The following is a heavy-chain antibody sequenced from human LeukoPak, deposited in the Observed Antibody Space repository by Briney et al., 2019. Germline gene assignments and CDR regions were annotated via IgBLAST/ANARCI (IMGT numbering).Heavy chain of an antibody. V-gene: IGHV3-7*01. Sequence: PGGSLRLSCAASGFTFSSYWMSWVRQAPGKGLEWVANIKQDGSEKYYADSVKGRFTISRDNAKNSLYLQMNSLRAEDTAVYYCARDVFNIVVVPAAMDDAFDIWGQGTMVTVSS. J-gene: IGHJ3*02. D-gene: IGHD2-2*01. CDR3: ARDVFNIVVVPAAMDDAFDI. CDR2: IKQDGSEK. CDR1: GFTFSSYW.